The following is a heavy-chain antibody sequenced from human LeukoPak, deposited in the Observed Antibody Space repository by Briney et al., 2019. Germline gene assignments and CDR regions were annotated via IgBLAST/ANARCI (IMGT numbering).Heavy chain of an antibody. J-gene: IGHJ5*02. CDR3: ARLEITFGGVIAA. D-gene: IGHD3-16*02. V-gene: IGHV4-38-2*02. Sequence: SETLSLTCTVSGYSIRNGYFWGWFRQSPGKGLEGIGNIHQSGSTSYNPSLQSRVTISVDTSKNQFSLKLSSVTAADTAVYYCARLEITFGGVIAAWGQGTLVTVSS. CDR2: IHQSGST. CDR1: GYSIRNGYF.